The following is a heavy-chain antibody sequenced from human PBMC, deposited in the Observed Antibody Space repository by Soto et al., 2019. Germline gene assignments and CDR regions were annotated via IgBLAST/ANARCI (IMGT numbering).Heavy chain of an antibody. D-gene: IGHD6-25*01. CDR1: GVSISSYF. CDR2: TYRRGST. J-gene: IGHJ4*02. Sequence: SETLSLTCSVSGVSISSYFWSWIRQAPGRGLEWIGYTYRRGSTNYSPSLKSRVAISLDTSENQFSLKVNSVTAADTAVYYCARIGGYHGPLDYWGQGTPVTVSS. CDR3: ARIGGYHGPLDY. V-gene: IGHV4-59*01.